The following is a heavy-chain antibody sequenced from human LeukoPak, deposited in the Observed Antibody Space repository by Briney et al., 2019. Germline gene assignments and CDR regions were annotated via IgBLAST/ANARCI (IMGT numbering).Heavy chain of an antibody. Sequence: PETLSLTCTISGDYIGRINYYWGWIRQPPGKGLEWIVSMSYSGHTYYNPSLKSRVTTSIDTSKNQLSLNLKSVTAADTAVYYCAREQTGYSSSWGAFDIWGQGTMVTVSS. D-gene: IGHD6-13*01. CDR1: GDYIGRINYY. CDR2: MSYSGHT. CDR3: AREQTGYSSSWGAFDI. V-gene: IGHV4-39*07. J-gene: IGHJ3*02.